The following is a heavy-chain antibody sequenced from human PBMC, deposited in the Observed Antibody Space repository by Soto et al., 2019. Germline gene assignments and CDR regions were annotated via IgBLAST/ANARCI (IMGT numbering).Heavy chain of an antibody. CDR2: YGGSGGST. J-gene: IGHJ6*03. D-gene: IGHD3-16*01. V-gene: IGHV3-23*01. Sequence: DVQLLESGGGLAQRGGSLRLSCAASGFSFSTYGMTWVRQAPGKGLEWVSYGGSGGSTYYADSVKGRFTISRDNSKNTPYLQKNSLRAEDTAVYYCVKFRGRAYHYYYMDVWGNGTTVTVSS. CDR3: VKFRGRAYHYYYMDV. CDR1: GFSFSTYG.